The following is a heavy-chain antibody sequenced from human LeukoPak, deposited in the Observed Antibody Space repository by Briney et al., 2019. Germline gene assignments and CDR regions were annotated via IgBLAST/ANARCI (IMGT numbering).Heavy chain of an antibody. CDR2: IWYDGSNK. J-gene: IGHJ6*04. CDR1: GFTFNSYG. V-gene: IGHV3-33*01. D-gene: IGHD2-2*01. CDR3: ARDRDDIVVVPAAIPGGGMDV. Sequence: PGRSLRLSCAASGFTFNSYGMHWVRQAPGKGLEWVAVIWYDGSNKYYADSVKGRFTISRDNSKNTLYLQMNSLRAEDTAVYYCARDRDDIVVVPAAIPGGGMDVWGKGTTVTVSS.